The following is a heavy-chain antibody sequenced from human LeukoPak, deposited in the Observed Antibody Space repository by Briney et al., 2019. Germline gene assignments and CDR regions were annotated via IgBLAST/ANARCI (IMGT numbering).Heavy chain of an antibody. CDR1: GGSISSYY. D-gene: IGHD1-26*01. J-gene: IGHJ4*02. Sequence: ETLSLTCSVSGGSISSYYWSWIRQPPGKRLEWVSGISGSGDNTHNADFVKGRFTISRDNSKNTLYLQMNSLRAEDTAVYYCAKIAETSGIYGQGYDYWGQGTLVTVSS. V-gene: IGHV3-23*01. CDR2: ISGSGDNT. CDR3: AKIAETSGIYGQGYDY.